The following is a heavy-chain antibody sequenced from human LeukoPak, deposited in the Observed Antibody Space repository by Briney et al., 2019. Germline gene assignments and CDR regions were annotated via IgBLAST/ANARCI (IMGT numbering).Heavy chain of an antibody. Sequence: GGSLRLSCAASGFTVSSNYINWVRQAPGKGLEWVSLIYSGGSTYCADSVKGRFTISRDNAKNSLYLQMNSLRAEDTAVYYCARDPYSGSYGNYYYYFMDVWGKGTTVTISS. D-gene: IGHD1-26*01. CDR3: ARDPYSGSYGNYYYYFMDV. J-gene: IGHJ6*03. CDR1: GFTVSSNY. V-gene: IGHV3-66*01. CDR2: IYSGGST.